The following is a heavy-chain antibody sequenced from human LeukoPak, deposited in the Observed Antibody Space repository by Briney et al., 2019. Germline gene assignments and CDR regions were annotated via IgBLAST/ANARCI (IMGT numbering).Heavy chain of an antibody. V-gene: IGHV1-69*13. J-gene: IGHJ5*02. D-gene: IGHD2-2*01. CDR1: GGTFSSYA. CDR3: AKDRAPYHPPFDP. CDR2: IIPIFGTA. Sequence: SVKVSCKASGGTFSSYAISWVRQAPGQGLEWMGGIIPIFGTANYAQKFQGRVTITADESTSTAYMELSGLRSEDTAVYYCAKDRAPYHPPFDPWGQGTLVTVSS.